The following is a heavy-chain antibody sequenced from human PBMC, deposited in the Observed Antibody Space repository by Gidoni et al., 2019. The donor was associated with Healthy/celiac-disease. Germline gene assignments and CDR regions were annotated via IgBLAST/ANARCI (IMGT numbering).Heavy chain of an antibody. V-gene: IGHV3-30*18. CDR2: ISYDGSNK. Sequence: QVQLVESGGGVVQPGRSLRLPCAAPGFPFSSYGMHWVRQAPGKGLEWVAVISYDGSNKYYADSVKGRFTISRDNSKNTLYLQMNSLRAEDTAVYYCAKVLAPTLHYYYYYGMDVWGQGTTVTVSS. J-gene: IGHJ6*02. CDR3: AKVLAPTLHYYYYYGMDV. CDR1: GFPFSSYG.